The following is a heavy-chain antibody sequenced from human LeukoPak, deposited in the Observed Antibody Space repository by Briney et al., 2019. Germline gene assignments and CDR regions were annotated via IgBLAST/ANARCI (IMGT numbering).Heavy chain of an antibody. J-gene: IGHJ4*02. Sequence: GGSLRLSCAASGFTFSTYAMHWVRQAPGKGLEYVSAISSNGGSTYYANSVKGRFTISRDNSKNTLYLQMGSLRAEDTAVYYCARYPEPIDYWGQGTLATVSS. CDR3: ARYPEPIDY. CDR2: ISSNGGST. V-gene: IGHV3-64*01. D-gene: IGHD1-14*01. CDR1: GFTFSTYA.